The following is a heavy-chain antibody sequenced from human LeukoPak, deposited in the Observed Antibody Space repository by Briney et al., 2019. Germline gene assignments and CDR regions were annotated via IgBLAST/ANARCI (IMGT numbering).Heavy chain of an antibody. V-gene: IGHV4-38-2*01. Sequence: SETLSLTCAVSGYSISSGYYWGWIRQPPGKGLEWIGSIYHSGSTYYNPSLKSRVTISVDTSKNQFSLKLSSVSAADTAVYYCARGAAAGTNPFRYWGQGTLVTVSS. D-gene: IGHD6-13*01. CDR3: ARGAAAGTNPFRY. CDR1: GYSISSGYY. J-gene: IGHJ4*02. CDR2: IYHSGST.